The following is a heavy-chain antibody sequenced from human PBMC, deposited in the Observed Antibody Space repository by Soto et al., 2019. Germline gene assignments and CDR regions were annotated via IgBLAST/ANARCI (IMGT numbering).Heavy chain of an antibody. D-gene: IGHD5-18*01. J-gene: IGHJ4*02. CDR2: VSGNGGST. V-gene: IGHV3-23*01. CDR3: AKAGRYSYGGFDY. Sequence: GSLRLSCSASGFTFDNYVMNWVRQAPGKGLEWVSGVSGNGGSTYYADSVKGRFTNSRDNSKDTLYLHMNSLRAEDTAVYYCAKAGRYSYGGFDYWGQGALVTVSS. CDR1: GFTFDNYV.